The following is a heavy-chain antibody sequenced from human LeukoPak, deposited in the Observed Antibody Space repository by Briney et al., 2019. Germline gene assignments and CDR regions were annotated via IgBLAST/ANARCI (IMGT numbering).Heavy chain of an antibody. CDR3: ATPQGYCSSTSCPLGY. V-gene: IGHV1-46*01. CDR1: GYTFTSYY. Sequence: ASVKVSCKASGYTFTSYYMHWVRQAPGQGLEWMGIINPSGGSTSYAQKFQGRVTMTRDMSTSTVYMELSSLRSEDMAVYYCATPQGYCSSTSCPLGYWGQGTLVTVSS. J-gene: IGHJ4*02. CDR2: INPSGGST. D-gene: IGHD2-2*01.